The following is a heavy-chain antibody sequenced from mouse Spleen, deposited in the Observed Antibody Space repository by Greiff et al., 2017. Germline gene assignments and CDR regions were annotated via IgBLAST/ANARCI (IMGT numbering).Heavy chain of an antibody. CDR3: ARNWDGVDY. J-gene: IGHJ4*01. CDR1: GFTFSSYA. Sequence: EVKLVESGGGLVKPGGSLKLSCAASGFTFSSYAMSWVRQSPEKRLEWVAEISSGGSYTYYPDTVTGRFTISRDNAKNTLYLEMSSLRSEDTAMYYCARNWDGVDYWGQGTSVTVSS. D-gene: IGHD4-1*01. CDR2: ISSGGSYT. V-gene: IGHV5-9-4*01.